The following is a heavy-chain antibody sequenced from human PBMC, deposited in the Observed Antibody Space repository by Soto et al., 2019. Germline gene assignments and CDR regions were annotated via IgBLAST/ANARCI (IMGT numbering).Heavy chain of an antibody. Sequence: SETLSLTCTVSGGSVSNSNYYWGWIRQSPGKGLEWIGSVEYRGRSYSKSSVKSRVTISVDTSKNQFSLNLNSGTASDTAVYYCVSQRTSVLTQAYFDYWGPGALVTVSS. J-gene: IGHJ4*02. CDR3: VSQRTSVLTQAYFDY. CDR1: GGSVSNSNYY. D-gene: IGHD2-8*01. CDR2: VEYRGRS. V-gene: IGHV4-39*01.